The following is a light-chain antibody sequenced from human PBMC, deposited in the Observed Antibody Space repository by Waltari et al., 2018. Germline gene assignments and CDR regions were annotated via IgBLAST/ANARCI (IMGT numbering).Light chain of an antibody. V-gene: IGLV1-40*01. Sequence: QSVLTQPPSVSGAPGQRVTISCTGSSSNLGAGYDVHWYQHFPGAGPKLIIYRDTHRPSGVPDRFSGSKSGTSASLAVTGLQADDEADYCCQSYDRSLSGSVFGGGTKLTVL. CDR1: SSNLGAGYD. J-gene: IGLJ3*02. CDR2: RDT. CDR3: QSYDRSLSGSV.